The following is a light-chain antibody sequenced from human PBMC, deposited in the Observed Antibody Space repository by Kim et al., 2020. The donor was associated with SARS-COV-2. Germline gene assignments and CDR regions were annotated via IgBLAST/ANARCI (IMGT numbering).Light chain of an antibody. CDR1: RTNGGNND. Sequence: GQGVTISCCGSRTNGGNNDVYWYQQLPGTAPKVLIYRSNQRPSGVPDRISGSKSGTSASLAISGLRSEDETDYHCAAWDDRLSGWVFGGGTQLTVL. J-gene: IGLJ3*02. CDR2: RSN. V-gene: IGLV1-47*01. CDR3: AAWDDRLSGWV.